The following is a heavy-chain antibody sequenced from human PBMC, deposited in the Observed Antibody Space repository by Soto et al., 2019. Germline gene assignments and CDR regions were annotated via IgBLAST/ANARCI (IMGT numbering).Heavy chain of an antibody. J-gene: IGHJ4*02. D-gene: IGHD6-19*01. CDR1: GFTFSAVY. V-gene: IGHV3-11*05. CDR2: ISSSGTSA. CDR3: ARDRGAVTGQYFDY. Sequence: QVQLEESGGGLVKPGGSLRLSCAASGFTFSAVYMSWIRQAPNKGLEYISYISSSGTSANDADSVKGRFTISRDNAKNSLYLQMNSLRAEDTAVYYCARDRGAVTGQYFDYWGQGALVTVSS.